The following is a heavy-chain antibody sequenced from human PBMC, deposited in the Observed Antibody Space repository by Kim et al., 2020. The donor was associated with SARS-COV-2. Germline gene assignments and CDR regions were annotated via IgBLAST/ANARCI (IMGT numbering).Heavy chain of an antibody. J-gene: IGHJ6*02. D-gene: IGHD3-10*01. CDR3: AKDVRPSSGSYYYYGMDV. Sequence: KGRFTSSTDNAKNSLYLQMNSLRSEDTALYYCAKDVRPSSGSYYYYGMDVWGQGTTVTVSS. V-gene: IGHV3-9*01.